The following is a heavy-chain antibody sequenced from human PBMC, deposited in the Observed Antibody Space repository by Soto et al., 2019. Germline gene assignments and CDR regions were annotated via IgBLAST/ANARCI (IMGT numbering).Heavy chain of an antibody. D-gene: IGHD3-22*01. J-gene: IGHJ6*02. Sequence: QVQLVESGGGVVQPGGSLRLSCVASGFAFSTYSLHWVRQAPGKGLEWVAVISYDGMNAYYPDSVKGRFTGSSDNAKTFLYLHMTRLRPEDTAVFYCARGGEKTSSGPDYYYGMCVCGQGTTVTISS. CDR2: ISYDGMNA. CDR1: GFAFSTYS. V-gene: IGHV3-30*04. CDR3: ARGGEKTSSGPDYYYGMCV.